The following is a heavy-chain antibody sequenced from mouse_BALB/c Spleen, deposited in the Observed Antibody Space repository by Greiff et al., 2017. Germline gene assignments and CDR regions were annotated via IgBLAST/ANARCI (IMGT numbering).Heavy chain of an antibody. V-gene: IGHV4-1*02. D-gene: IGHD2-3*01. Sequence: EVKVEESGGGLVQPGGSLKLSCAASGFDFSRYWMSWVRQAPGKGLEWIGEINPDSSTINYTPSLKDKFIISRDNAKNTLYLQMSKVRSEDTALYYCASGYYYFDYWGQGTTLTVSS. CDR3: ASGYYYFDY. CDR1: GFDFSRYW. CDR2: INPDSSTI. J-gene: IGHJ2*01.